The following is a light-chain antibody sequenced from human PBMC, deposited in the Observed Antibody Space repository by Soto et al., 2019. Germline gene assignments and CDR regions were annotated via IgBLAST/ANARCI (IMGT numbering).Light chain of an antibody. V-gene: IGKV1-9*01. CDR1: QVISTS. Sequence: DIQLTQSPSFLSPSIGDSVTITCQASQVISTSLAWYQVKPGKAPKLLIYAASTLESGVPSRFSATVSGTEFSLTITSLQPEDFATYYCQQLFDSPITFGQGTRLEIK. CDR3: QQLFDSPIT. J-gene: IGKJ5*01. CDR2: AAS.